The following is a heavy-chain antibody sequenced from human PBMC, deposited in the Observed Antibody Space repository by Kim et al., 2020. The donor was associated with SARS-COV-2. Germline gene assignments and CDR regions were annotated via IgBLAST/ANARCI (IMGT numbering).Heavy chain of an antibody. J-gene: IGHJ6*02. CDR1: GFTFSSYG. Sequence: GGSLRLSCAASGFTFSSYGMHWVRQAPGKGLEWVAVISYDGSNKYYADSVKGRFTISRDNSKNTLYLQMNSLRAEDTAVYYCAKDYASKYQLLFHYYYYGMDVWGQGTTVTVSS. D-gene: IGHD2-2*01. CDR2: ISYDGSNK. CDR3: AKDYASKYQLLFHYYYYGMDV. V-gene: IGHV3-30*18.